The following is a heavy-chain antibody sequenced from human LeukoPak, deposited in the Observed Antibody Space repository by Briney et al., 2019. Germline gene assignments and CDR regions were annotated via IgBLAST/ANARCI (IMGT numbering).Heavy chain of an antibody. CDR3: TGEEEDSSGKSRIPGVY. D-gene: IGHD6-19*01. CDR1: GFTFGDYA. CDR2: IRSKAYGGTT. J-gene: IGHJ4*02. V-gene: IGHV3-49*04. Sequence: GGSLRLSCTASGFTFGDYAMSWVRQAPGKGLEWVGFIRSKAYGGTTEYAASVKGRFTISRDDSKSIAYLQMNSLKTEDTAVYYCTGEEEDSSGKSRIPGVYWGQGTLVTVSS.